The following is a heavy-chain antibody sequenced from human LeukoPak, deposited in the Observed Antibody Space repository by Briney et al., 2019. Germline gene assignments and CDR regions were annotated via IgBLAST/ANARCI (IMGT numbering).Heavy chain of an antibody. CDR1: GGSISSYY. CDR2: IYYSGST. Sequence: PSETLSLTCTVSGGSISSYYWSLIRQPPGKGLEWIGYIYYSGSTNYNPSLKSRVTISVDTSKNQFSLKLSSVTAADTAVYYCARAANYDFWSGYYHFDYWGQGTLVTVSS. CDR3: ARAANYDFWSGYYHFDY. V-gene: IGHV4-59*01. D-gene: IGHD3-3*01. J-gene: IGHJ4*02.